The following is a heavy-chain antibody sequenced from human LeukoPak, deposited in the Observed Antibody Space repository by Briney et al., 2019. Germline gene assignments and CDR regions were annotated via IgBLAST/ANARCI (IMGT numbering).Heavy chain of an antibody. CDR3: ARDRGWFDP. CDR1: GITLSNYG. Sequence: GGSLRLSCAVSGITLSNYGMSWVRQAPGKGLEWVAGISDSGGRTNYADSVKGRFTISRDNSKNTLYLQMNSLRAEDTAVYYCARDRGWFDPWGQGTLVTVSS. V-gene: IGHV3-23*01. CDR2: ISDSGGRT. J-gene: IGHJ5*02.